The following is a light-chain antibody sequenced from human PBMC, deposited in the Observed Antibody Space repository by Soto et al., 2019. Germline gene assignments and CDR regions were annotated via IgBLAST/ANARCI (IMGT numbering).Light chain of an antibody. CDR2: EVT. CDR3: SSFAASNTWV. V-gene: IGLV2-8*01. J-gene: IGLJ3*02. Sequence: QSALTQPPSASGSPGQSVTISCTGTSSDVGAYKYVSWYQQHAGKAPKLVIYEVTKRPSGVPDRFSGSKSANTASLTVSGLQAADEADYYCSSFAASNTWVFGGGTKLTVL. CDR1: SSDVGAYKY.